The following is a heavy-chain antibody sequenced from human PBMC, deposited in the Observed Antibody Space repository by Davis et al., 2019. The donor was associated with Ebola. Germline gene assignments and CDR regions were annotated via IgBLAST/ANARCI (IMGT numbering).Heavy chain of an antibody. Sequence: PSETLSLTCAVYGGSFSGYYWSWIRQPPGKGLEWIGEINHSGRTNYNPSLKSRVTISVDTSKNQFSLKLSSVTAADTAVYYCARHAYLYGDYNDYWGQGTLVTVSS. J-gene: IGHJ4*02. V-gene: IGHV4-34*01. CDR2: INHSGRT. D-gene: IGHD4-17*01. CDR3: ARHAYLYGDYNDY. CDR1: GGSFSGYY.